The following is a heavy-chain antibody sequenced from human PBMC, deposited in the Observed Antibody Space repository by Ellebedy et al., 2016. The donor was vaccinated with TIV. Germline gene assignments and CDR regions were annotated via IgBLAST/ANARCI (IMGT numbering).Heavy chain of an antibody. Sequence: SVKVSCXASGGTFSSYAISWVRQAPGQGLEWMGRIIPILGIANYAQKFQGRVTITADKSTSTAYMELSSLRSEDTAVYYCARGTLLDYGDGHYFDYWGQGTLVTVSS. CDR1: GGTFSSYA. J-gene: IGHJ4*02. D-gene: IGHD4-17*01. CDR2: IIPILGIA. V-gene: IGHV1-69*04. CDR3: ARGTLLDYGDGHYFDY.